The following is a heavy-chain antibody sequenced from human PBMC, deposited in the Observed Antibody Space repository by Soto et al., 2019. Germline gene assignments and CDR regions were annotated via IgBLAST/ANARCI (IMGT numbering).Heavy chain of an antibody. J-gene: IGHJ6*03. D-gene: IGHD3-10*01. CDR1: DFTVSSNY. CDR2: IYSGGST. Sequence: EVQLVESGGGLVQPGGSLRLSCEASDFTVSSNYMSWVRQAPGKGLEWVSVIYSGGSTYYEDSVRGRCTISRDSSKNTIYLQMNSLRAEDTAVYYCARDSVFWFGELNYMDVWGKGTTVTVSS. CDR3: ARDSVFWFGELNYMDV. V-gene: IGHV3-66*01.